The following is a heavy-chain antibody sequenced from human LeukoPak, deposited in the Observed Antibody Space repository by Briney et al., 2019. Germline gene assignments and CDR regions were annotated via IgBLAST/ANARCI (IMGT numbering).Heavy chain of an antibody. Sequence: SETLSLTCTVSGGSISSYYWSWIRQPPGKGLEWIGYIYYSGSTNYNPSLKSRVTISVDASKNQFSLKLSSVTAADTAVYYCASYIAAAGMFDYWGQGTLVTVSS. V-gene: IGHV4-59*01. J-gene: IGHJ4*02. CDR3: ASYIAAAGMFDY. D-gene: IGHD6-13*01. CDR2: IYYSGST. CDR1: GGSISSYY.